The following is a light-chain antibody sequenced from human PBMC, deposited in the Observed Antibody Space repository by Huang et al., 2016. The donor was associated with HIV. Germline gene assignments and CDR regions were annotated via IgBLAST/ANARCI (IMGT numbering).Light chain of an antibody. CDR3: QQRSDWPLT. Sequence: EIVLTQSPDTLSLSPGERATLSCRASQSVSSDLAWYQQKPGQAPRLLIYDASNRATGIPARFSGSGSGTDFTLTISSLEPEDFAVYYCQQRSDWPLTFGPGTKVDIK. V-gene: IGKV3-11*01. J-gene: IGKJ3*01. CDR2: DAS. CDR1: QSVSSD.